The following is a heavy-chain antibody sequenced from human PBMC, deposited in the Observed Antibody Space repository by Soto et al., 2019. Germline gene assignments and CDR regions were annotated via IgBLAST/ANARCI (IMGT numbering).Heavy chain of an antibody. J-gene: IGHJ5*01. V-gene: IGHV4-30-4*01. CDR2: ISYSGNT. Sequence: QVQLQESGPGLVKPSQTLSLTCTVSGGSISSDDYYWSWIRQPPGKGLEWIGYISYSGNTYYNPSLQNRVALSVDTSKNQFSLKLISVTATDTAVYYCARASTVTTAAWFDSWGQGALVTVSS. CDR1: GGSISSDDYY. D-gene: IGHD4-17*01. CDR3: ARASTVTTAAWFDS.